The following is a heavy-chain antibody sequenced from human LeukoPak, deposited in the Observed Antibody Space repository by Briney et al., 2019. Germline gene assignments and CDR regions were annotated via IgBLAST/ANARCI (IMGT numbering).Heavy chain of an antibody. CDR3: ARGLRLFTWRFDP. Sequence: ASVKVSCKASGYTFTSYDINWVRQATGQGLEWMGWMNSNSGNTGYAQKFQGRVTMTRNTSISTAYMELSSLRSEDTAVYYCARGLRLFTWRFDPWGQGTLVTVSS. CDR2: MNSNSGNT. V-gene: IGHV1-8*01. J-gene: IGHJ5*02. CDR1: GYTFTSYD.